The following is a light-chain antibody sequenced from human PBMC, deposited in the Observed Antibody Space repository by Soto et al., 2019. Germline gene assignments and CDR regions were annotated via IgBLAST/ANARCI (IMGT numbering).Light chain of an antibody. CDR2: EVS. CDR1: SSDVGSFNL. Sequence: QSALTQPASVSGSPGQSITISCTGTSSDVGSFNLVSWYQQHPGKAPKLMIDEVSKRPSGVSNRFSGSKSGNTASLTISGLQAEDEADYYCCSYAGSRTWVFGGGTKLTVL. CDR3: CSYAGSRTWV. J-gene: IGLJ3*02. V-gene: IGLV2-23*02.